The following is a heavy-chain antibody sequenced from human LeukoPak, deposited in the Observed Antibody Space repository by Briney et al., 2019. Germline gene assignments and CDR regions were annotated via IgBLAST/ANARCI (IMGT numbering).Heavy chain of an antibody. J-gene: IGHJ4*02. V-gene: IGHV1-2*02. D-gene: IGHD6-19*01. CDR3: ARVKGSGLVY. CDR2: INPTSGGT. Sequence: GASVKVSCKASGYTFTGYSIHWVRQAPGQGLDWMGWINPTSGGTNYAQKFQGRVTMTRDTSITTAYMELSRLRSDDTAVYYCARVKGSGLVYWGQGTLVTVSS. CDR1: GYTFTGYS.